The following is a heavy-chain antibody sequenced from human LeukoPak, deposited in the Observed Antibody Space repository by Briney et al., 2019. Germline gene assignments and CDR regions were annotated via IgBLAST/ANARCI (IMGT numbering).Heavy chain of an antibody. CDR2: INWNGGST. J-gene: IGHJ4*02. Sequence: GGSLRLSCAASGFTFSSYAMSWVRQAPGKGLEWVSGINWNGGSTGYADSVKGRFTISRDNAKNSLYLQMNSLRAEDTAVYYCARDYGGSSPFDYWGQGTLVTVSS. V-gene: IGHV3-20*04. CDR3: ARDYGGSSPFDY. CDR1: GFTFSSYA. D-gene: IGHD4-23*01.